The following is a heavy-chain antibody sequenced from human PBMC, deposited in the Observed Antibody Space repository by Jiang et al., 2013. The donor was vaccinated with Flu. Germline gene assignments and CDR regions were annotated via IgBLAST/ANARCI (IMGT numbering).Heavy chain of an antibody. CDR3: TTDWGSGTYYKKALDI. J-gene: IGHJ3*02. D-gene: IGHD3-10*01. Sequence: VQLVESGGDLVKPGESLTLSCAASGFPFSAAWMYWFRQAPGKGPEWVGRIKGNAVGGTADYAAPVKGRFTISRDDSKNMVFLQMNSLKTEDSAMYYCTTDWGSGTYYKKALDIWGQRDKRPPSLQ. CDR2: IKGNAVGGTA. CDR1: GFPFSAAW. V-gene: IGHV3-15*01.